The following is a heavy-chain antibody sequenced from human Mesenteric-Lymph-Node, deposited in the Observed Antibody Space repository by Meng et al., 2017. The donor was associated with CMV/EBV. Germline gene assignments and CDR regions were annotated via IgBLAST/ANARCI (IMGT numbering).Heavy chain of an antibody. Sequence: YIFTNVGITWVRQAPGQGLEWMGWISTNKGNTNYAQKLQGRVTVTTDKSTSTAYMELRSLRSDDTAVYYCARDYYYGSGSYYNVFDYWGQGTLVTVSS. J-gene: IGHJ4*02. V-gene: IGHV1-18*01. CDR3: ARDYYYGSGSYYNVFDY. D-gene: IGHD3-10*01. CDR1: YIFTNVG. CDR2: ISTNKGNT.